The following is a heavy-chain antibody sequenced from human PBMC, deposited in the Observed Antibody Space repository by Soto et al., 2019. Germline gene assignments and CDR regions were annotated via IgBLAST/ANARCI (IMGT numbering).Heavy chain of an antibody. CDR3: ARAPSGSYPEFDY. V-gene: IGHV3-30-3*01. CDR2: ITYDGSNQ. CDR1: GFIFSSYT. Sequence: QVQLVESGGGVVQPGRSLRLSCAASGFIFSSYTMHWVRQAPGKGLEWVGVITYDGSNQYYADSVKGRFTISRDNSGNMLFLQINSLRPDDTAVYYCARAPSGSYPEFDYGGQGTLVTVSS. J-gene: IGHJ4*02. D-gene: IGHD1-26*01.